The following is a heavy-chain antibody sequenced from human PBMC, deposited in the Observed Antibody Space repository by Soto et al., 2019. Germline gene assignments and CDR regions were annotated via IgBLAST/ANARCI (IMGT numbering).Heavy chain of an antibody. CDR2: ISSSSSTI. D-gene: IGHD4-4*01. CDR3: ARDRGTVTVRYYYYMDV. J-gene: IGHJ6*03. CDR1: GFTFSSYS. Sequence: PGGSLRLSCAASGFTFSSYSMNWVRQAPGKGLEWVSYISSSSSTIYYADSVKGRFTISRDNAKNSLYLQMNSLRAEDTAVYYCARDRGTVTVRYYYYMDVWGKGTTVTVSS. V-gene: IGHV3-48*01.